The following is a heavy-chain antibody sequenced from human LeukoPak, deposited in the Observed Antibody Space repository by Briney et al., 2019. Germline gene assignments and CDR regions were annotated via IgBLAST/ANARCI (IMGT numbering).Heavy chain of an antibody. CDR3: ATLSVATADWDDDY. CDR1: GFTFSSYG. V-gene: IGHV3-23*01. D-gene: IGHD6-13*01. J-gene: IGHJ4*02. Sequence: GGSLRLSCAASGFTFSSYGMSWVRQALEKGLEWVSGISISGDSTYYADSVKGRFTISRDNSKNTLYLQMNSVRAEDTAVYYRATLSVATADWDDDYWGQGTLLTVFS. CDR2: ISISGDST.